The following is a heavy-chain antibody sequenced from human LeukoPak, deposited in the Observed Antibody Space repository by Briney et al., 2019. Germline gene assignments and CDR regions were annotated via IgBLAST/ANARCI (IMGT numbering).Heavy chain of an antibody. Sequence: SETLSLTCTVSGSSISSYYWSWIRQPPGKGLEWIGYIYYSGSTNYNPSLKSRVTISVDTSKNQFSLKLSSVTAADTAVYYCAAHGATILNYWGQGTLVTVSS. D-gene: IGHD5-12*01. CDR1: GSSISSYY. CDR2: IYYSGST. V-gene: IGHV4-59*01. CDR3: AAHGATILNY. J-gene: IGHJ4*02.